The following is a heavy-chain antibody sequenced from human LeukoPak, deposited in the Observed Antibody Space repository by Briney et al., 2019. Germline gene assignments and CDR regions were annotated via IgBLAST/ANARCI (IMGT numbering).Heavy chain of an antibody. Sequence: PGGSLRLSCAASGFTLSTYTMNWVRQAPGKGLQWFSYISSSSSTIYYADSVKGRFTISRDNAKNSLYLQMNSLRDEDTAVYYCARADNGFDHWGQGALVTVSS. CDR2: ISSSSSTI. CDR1: GFTLSTYT. J-gene: IGHJ4*02. D-gene: IGHD1-14*01. CDR3: ARADNGFDH. V-gene: IGHV3-48*02.